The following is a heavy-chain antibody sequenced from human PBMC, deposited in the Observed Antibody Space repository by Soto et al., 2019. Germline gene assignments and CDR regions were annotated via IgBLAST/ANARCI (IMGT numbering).Heavy chain of an antibody. CDR3: ARGLEQ. J-gene: IGHJ4*02. CDR1: GGSFSVNY. Sequence: QVQLQQWGAGLLKPSETLSLTCAVYGGSFSVNYWTWIRQPPGKGLEWIGEIIYSGSTKYNPSLXSQXTISVDTSNNQFSLKLTSVTAADTAVYYCARGLEQWGQGTLVTVSS. CDR2: IIYSGST. V-gene: IGHV4-34*01.